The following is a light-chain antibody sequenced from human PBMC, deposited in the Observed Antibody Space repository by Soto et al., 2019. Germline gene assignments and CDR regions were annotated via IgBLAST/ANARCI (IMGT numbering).Light chain of an antibody. CDR2: GAS. V-gene: IGKV3-15*01. J-gene: IGKJ2*01. Sequence: EMVMTQSPATLSVSPGERATLSCRASQSVSTNLAWYQQKPGQAPRLLIYGASTRATGIPARFSGSGSGTEFTLTISSLQSEDFAVYYCQQSNKWPYTFGQGTKLEIK. CDR1: QSVSTN. CDR3: QQSNKWPYT.